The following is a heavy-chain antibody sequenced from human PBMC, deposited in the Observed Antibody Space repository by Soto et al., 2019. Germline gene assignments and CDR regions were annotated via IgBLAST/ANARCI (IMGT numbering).Heavy chain of an antibody. V-gene: IGHV3-23*01. CDR3: AKETYYYCGMDV. CDR1: GFTFSSST. Sequence: GGSLRLSCAASGFTFSSSTMNWVRQAPGKGLEWVSAIIDSGGYTYYADSVKGRFTISRDNSKNTLYLQMNSLRAEDTALYYCAKETYYYCGMDVWGQGTTVTVSS. J-gene: IGHJ6*02. CDR2: IIDSGGYT.